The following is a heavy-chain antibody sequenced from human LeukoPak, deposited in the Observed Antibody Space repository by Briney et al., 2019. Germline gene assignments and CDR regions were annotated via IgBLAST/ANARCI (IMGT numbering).Heavy chain of an antibody. CDR1: GFTFSNYG. CDR3: AEDSSGYYLFDY. J-gene: IGHJ4*02. V-gene: IGHV3-74*01. CDR2: INSDGSST. D-gene: IGHD3-22*01. Sequence: GGSLRLSCAASGFTFSNYGMHWVRQAPGKGLVWVSRINSDGSSTSYAVSVKGRFTISRDNAKNTLYLQMNSLRAEDTAVYYCAEDSSGYYLFDYWGQGTLVTVSS.